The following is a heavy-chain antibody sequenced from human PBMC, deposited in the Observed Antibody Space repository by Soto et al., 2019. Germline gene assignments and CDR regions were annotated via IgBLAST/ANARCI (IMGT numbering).Heavy chain of an antibody. Sequence: QVQLQESGPGLVKPSQTLSLACPVSGGSISSGGSYWSWLRQHPGKGLEFIGYISHSGITYYNPSLKSRLTISLDTSKNQFSLNLKSVTAAASAVYYCARSWSSNLFFDSWGQGTLVTVSP. J-gene: IGHJ4*02. V-gene: IGHV4-31*03. D-gene: IGHD6-13*01. CDR2: ISHSGIT. CDR3: ARSWSSNLFFDS. CDR1: GGSISSGGSY.